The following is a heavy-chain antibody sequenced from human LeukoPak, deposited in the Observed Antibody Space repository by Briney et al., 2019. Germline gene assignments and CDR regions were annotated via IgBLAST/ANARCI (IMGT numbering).Heavy chain of an antibody. CDR3: ARGDHESSSGNRYLDYGMDV. CDR1: GYTFTSYD. D-gene: IGHD3-10*01. J-gene: IGHJ6*02. CDR2: MSPNSGNT. V-gene: IGHV1-8*01. Sequence: ASVKVSCKASGYTFTSYDINWVRQATGQGLEWMGWMSPNSGNTGYAQKFQGRVTMTRNTSISTAYMELSSLRSEDTAVYYCARGDHESSSGNRYLDYGMDVWGQGTTVTVSS.